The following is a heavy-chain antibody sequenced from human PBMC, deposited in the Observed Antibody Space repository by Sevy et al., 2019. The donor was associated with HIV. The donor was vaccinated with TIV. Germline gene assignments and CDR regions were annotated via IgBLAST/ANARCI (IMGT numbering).Heavy chain of an antibody. V-gene: IGHV3-7*04. CDR2: IKQDGSEK. Sequence: GGSLRLSCAASGFTFSSYWMSWVRQAPGKGLEWVANIKQDGSEKYYVDSVKGRFTISRDNAKNSLYLQMNSLRAEDTAVYYCARGHNGVSWWYQTSNWFDPWGQGTLVTVSS. J-gene: IGHJ5*02. CDR3: ARGHNGVSWWYQTSNWFDP. CDR1: GFTFSSYW. D-gene: IGHD2-8*01.